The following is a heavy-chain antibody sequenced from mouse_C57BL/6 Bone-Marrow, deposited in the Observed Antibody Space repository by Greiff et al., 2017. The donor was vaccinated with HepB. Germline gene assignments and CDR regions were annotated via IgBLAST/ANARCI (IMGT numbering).Heavy chain of an antibody. D-gene: IGHD4-1*01. CDR2: ISDGGSYT. J-gene: IGHJ4*01. CDR3: AREGYWGAMDY. Sequence: EVQLVESGGGLVKPGGSLKLSCAASGFTFSSYAMSWVRQTPEKRLAWVATISDGGSYTYYPDNVKGRFTISRDNAKNNLYLQMSHLKSEDTAMYYCAREGYWGAMDYWGQGTSVTVSS. CDR1: GFTFSSYA. V-gene: IGHV5-4*01.